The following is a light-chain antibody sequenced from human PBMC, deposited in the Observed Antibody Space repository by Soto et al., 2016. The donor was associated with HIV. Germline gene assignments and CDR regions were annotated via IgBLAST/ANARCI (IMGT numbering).Light chain of an antibody. V-gene: IGKV1-5*03. CDR3: QQYDDYPYT. CDR1: QSFSSW. CDR2: KAS. J-gene: IGKJ2*01. Sequence: DIQMTQSPSTLSASIGDRVTITCRASQSFSSWLAWYQQKPGKAPKLLMSKASILELGSHQRFSGSGSGTEFTLTISSLQPEDFATYYCQQYDDYPYTFGQGTKLEIK.